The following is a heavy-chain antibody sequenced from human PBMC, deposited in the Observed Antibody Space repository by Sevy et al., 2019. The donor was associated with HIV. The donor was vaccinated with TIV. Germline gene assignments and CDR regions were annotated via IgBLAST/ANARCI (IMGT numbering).Heavy chain of an antibody. J-gene: IGHJ4*02. D-gene: IGHD4-17*01. CDR1: GFTFSSYE. CDR2: ISNSGTTI. Sequence: GGSLRLSCAASGFTFSSYEMNWVRQAPGKGLEWVSYISNSGTTISYSDSVKGRFTISRDNARNSLYLQMNSLRAEDTAVYYCARDLPPSATTVAHFDCWGQGTLLTVSS. V-gene: IGHV3-48*03. CDR3: ARDLPPSATTVAHFDC.